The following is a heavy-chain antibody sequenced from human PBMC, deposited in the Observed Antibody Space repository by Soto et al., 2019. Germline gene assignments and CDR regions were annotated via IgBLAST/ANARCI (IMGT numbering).Heavy chain of an antibody. CDR2: FDPEDGET. CDR1: GYTLTELS. V-gene: IGHV1-24*01. D-gene: IGHD5-12*01. J-gene: IGHJ4*02. CDR3: ATVGVEYSGYDYPFDY. Sequence: ASVKVSCKVSGYTLTELSMHWVRQAPGKGLEWMGGFDPEDGETIYAQKFQGRVTMTEDTSTDTAYMELSSLRSEDTAVYYCATVGVEYSGYDYPFDYWGQGTLVTVSS.